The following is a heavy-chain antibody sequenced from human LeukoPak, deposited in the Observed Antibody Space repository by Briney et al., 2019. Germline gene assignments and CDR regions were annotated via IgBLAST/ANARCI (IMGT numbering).Heavy chain of an antibody. V-gene: IGHV4-39*07. CDR2: LYYSGST. J-gene: IGHJ4*02. Sequence: SETLSLTCSVSGGSMSSSSYYWGWIRQPPGKGREWIGSLYYSGSTYYNPSLKGRVTISVDTSKNQFSLKLSSVTAADTAVYYCARDPDTARVFDYWGQGTLVTVSS. CDR1: GGSMSSSSYY. CDR3: ARDPDTARVFDY. D-gene: IGHD5-18*01.